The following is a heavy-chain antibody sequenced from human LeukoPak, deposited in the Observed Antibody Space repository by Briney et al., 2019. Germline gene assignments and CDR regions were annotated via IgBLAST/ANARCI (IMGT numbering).Heavy chain of an antibody. D-gene: IGHD2-15*01. Sequence: PSETLSLTCAVYGGSFSGYYWSWIRQPPGKGLEWIGEINHSGSTNYNPSLKSRVTISVDTSKNQFSLKLSSVTAADTAVYYCARIVVVAVYFDYWGQGTLVTVSS. CDR3: ARIVVVAVYFDY. V-gene: IGHV4-34*01. J-gene: IGHJ4*02. CDR2: INHSGST. CDR1: GGSFSGYY.